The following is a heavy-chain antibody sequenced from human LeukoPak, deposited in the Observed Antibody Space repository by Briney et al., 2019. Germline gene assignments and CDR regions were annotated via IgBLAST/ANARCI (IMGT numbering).Heavy chain of an antibody. CDR2: INPNSGGT. V-gene: IGHV1-2*02. J-gene: IGHJ3*02. Sequence: GASVKVSCKASGYTFTGYYIHWVRQAPGQGLEWMGWINPNSGGTNYAQKFQGRVTMTRDSSISTAYMELSRLRSDDTAVYYCARARAWEPTPLNAFDIWGQGTMVTVSS. D-gene: IGHD1-26*01. CDR3: ARARAWEPTPLNAFDI. CDR1: GYTFTGYY.